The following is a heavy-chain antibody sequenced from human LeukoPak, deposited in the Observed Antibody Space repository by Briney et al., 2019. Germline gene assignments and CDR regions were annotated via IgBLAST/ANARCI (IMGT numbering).Heavy chain of an antibody. V-gene: IGHV5-51*01. CDR2: IYPGDSDT. CDR1: GYSFTSYW. CDR3: ARLRAARPRYFQH. J-gene: IGHJ1*01. D-gene: IGHD6-6*01. Sequence: GESLKISCKGSGYSFTSYWIGWVRQMPGKGLEWMGIIYPGDSDTRYSPSFQGQVTISADKSISTAYLQWSSLKASDIAMYYCARLRAARPRYFQHWGQGTLVTVSS.